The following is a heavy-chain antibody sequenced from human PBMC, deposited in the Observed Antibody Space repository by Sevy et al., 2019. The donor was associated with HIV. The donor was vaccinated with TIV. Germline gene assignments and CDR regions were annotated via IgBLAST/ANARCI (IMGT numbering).Heavy chain of an antibody. V-gene: IGHV1-69*13. Sequence: ASVKVSCKASGGTFSSYAISWVRQAPGQGLEWMGGIIPIFGTANYAQKFQGRVTITADESTSAAYMELSSLRSEDTAVYYCARGDLSRYCSSTSRYKAPNFDYWGHGTLVTVSS. CDR2: IIPIFGTA. CDR3: ARGDLSRYCSSTSRYKAPNFDY. D-gene: IGHD2-2*02. J-gene: IGHJ4*01. CDR1: GGTFSSYA.